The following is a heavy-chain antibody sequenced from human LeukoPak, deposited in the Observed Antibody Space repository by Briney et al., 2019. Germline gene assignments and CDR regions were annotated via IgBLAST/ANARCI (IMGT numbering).Heavy chain of an antibody. CDR3: ARVRDSSGYGALL. V-gene: IGHV4-31*03. CDR2: IYYSGST. D-gene: IGHD3-22*01. CDR1: GGSISSGGYY. Sequence: TASETLSLTCTVSGGSISSGGYYWSWIRQHPGKGLEWIGYIYYSGSTYYNPSLKSRVTISVDTSKNQFSLKLSSVTAADTAVYYCARVRDSSGYGALLWGQGTLVTVSS. J-gene: IGHJ4*02.